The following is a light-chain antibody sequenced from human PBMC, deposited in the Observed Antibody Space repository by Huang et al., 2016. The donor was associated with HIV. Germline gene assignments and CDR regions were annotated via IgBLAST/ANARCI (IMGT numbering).Light chain of an antibody. CDR2: GTS. CDR3: QQYNNWPYT. CDR1: QSVSRN. J-gene: IGKJ2*01. Sequence: EIVMTQSPATLSVSPGDRATLSCRASQSVSRNLAWHQQKPGQAPRLLIYGTSTRATGIPARFSGSGSGTEFTLTISSLQSEDFAVYYCQQYNNWPYTFGQGTKLEIK. V-gene: IGKV3-15*01.